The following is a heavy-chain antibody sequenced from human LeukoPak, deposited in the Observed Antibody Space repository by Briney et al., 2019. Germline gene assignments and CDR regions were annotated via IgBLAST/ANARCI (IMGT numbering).Heavy chain of an antibody. V-gene: IGHV3-30*18. CDR1: GFMFSSNG. J-gene: IGHJ4*02. Sequence: GGSLRLSCTASGFMFSSNGMHWVRQAPGKGLEWVAVLSYDGSNEYYAGSVKGRFTISRDNSKNTLFLQMNSLRADHTAVYYCAKDRSSSWSFDYWGQGTLVTVSS. D-gene: IGHD6-13*01. CDR3: AKDRSSSWSFDY. CDR2: LSYDGSNE.